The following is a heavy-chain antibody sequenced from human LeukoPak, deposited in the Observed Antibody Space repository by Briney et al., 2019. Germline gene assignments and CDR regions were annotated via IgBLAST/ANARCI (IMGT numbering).Heavy chain of an antibody. Sequence: PGRSLRLSCAPSGFAFSSYVMHWVRQAPGKGLEWVAVIWKDGSNKYFADSVKGRFTISRDSSKNTLYLQMNSPRAEEKDVYYCASATGDNDACNIWGQGTMVTVSS. J-gene: IGHJ3*02. CDR1: GFAFSSYV. CDR2: IWKDGSNK. CDR3: ASATGDNDACNI. D-gene: IGHD7-27*01. V-gene: IGHV3-33*01.